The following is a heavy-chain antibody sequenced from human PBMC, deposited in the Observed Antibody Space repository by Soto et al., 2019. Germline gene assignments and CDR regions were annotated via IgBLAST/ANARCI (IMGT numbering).Heavy chain of an antibody. J-gene: IGHJ4*02. V-gene: IGHV1-18*01. Sequence: QVHLVQSGAEVKKPGASVKVSCKGSGYAFTTYGITWVRQITGQGLEWMGWISAHNGNTNYAQKLQGRVTVTRDTSTSTAYMELRSLRSDDTAVYYCAGGRYGDYWGQGALFTVSS. CDR3: AGGRYGDY. D-gene: IGHD1-1*01. CDR2: ISAHNGNT. CDR1: GYAFTTYG.